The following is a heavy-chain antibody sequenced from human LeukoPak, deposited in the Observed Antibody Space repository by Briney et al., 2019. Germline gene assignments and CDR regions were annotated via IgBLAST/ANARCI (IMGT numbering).Heavy chain of an antibody. CDR2: ISAYNGNT. V-gene: IGHV1-18*01. D-gene: IGHD6-19*01. J-gene: IGHJ6*02. CDR1: GYTFTSYG. Sequence: GASVKVSCKASGYTFTSYGISWVRQAAGQGLEWMGWISAYNGNTNYAQKLQGRVTMTTDTSTSTAYMELRGLRSDDTAVYYCATPYGYSSGWYDYYGMDVWGQGTTVTVSS. CDR3: ATPYGYSSGWYDYYGMDV.